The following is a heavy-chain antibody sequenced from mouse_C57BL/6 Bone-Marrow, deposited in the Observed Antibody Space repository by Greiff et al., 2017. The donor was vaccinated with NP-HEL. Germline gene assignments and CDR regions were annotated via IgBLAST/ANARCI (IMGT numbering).Heavy chain of an antibody. Sequence: QVQLKESGPGLVQPSQSLSITCTVSGFSLTSYGVHWVRQSPEKGLEWLGVIWRGGSTDYNAAFMSRLSITKDNSKSQVFFKMNSLQADDTAIYYCAGIYSNPYYYAMDYWGQGTSVTVSS. CDR2: IWRGGST. CDR3: AGIYSNPYYYAMDY. J-gene: IGHJ4*01. D-gene: IGHD2-5*01. V-gene: IGHV2-5*01. CDR1: GFSLTSYG.